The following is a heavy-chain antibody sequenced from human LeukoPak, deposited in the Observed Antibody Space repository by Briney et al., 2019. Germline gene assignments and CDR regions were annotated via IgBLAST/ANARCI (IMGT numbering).Heavy chain of an antibody. D-gene: IGHD4/OR15-4a*01. V-gene: IGHV3-48*03. Sequence: GGSLRLSCAASGFTFSSYEMNWVRQAPGKGLEWVSYISSSGSTIYYADSVKGRFTISRDNSKNSLYLQMNSLTTEDTALYYCARSPPGDYIFDYWGLGTLVTVSS. J-gene: IGHJ4*02. CDR2: ISSSGSTI. CDR3: ARSPPGDYIFDY. CDR1: GFTFSSYE.